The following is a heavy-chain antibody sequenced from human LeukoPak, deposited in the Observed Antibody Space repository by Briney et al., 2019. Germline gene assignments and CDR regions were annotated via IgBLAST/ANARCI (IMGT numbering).Heavy chain of an antibody. V-gene: IGHV3-21*01. CDR2: IRSSSNNV. Sequence: GGSLRLSCAASGFIFSSYNMNWVRQVPGKGLEWVSSIRSSSNNVSYGDSMKGRFTISRDNAKNSLYLQMNSLRAEDTAVYYCARDWVVGAHFDYWGQGTLVTVSS. J-gene: IGHJ4*02. D-gene: IGHD1-26*01. CDR3: ARDWVVGAHFDY. CDR1: GFIFSSYN.